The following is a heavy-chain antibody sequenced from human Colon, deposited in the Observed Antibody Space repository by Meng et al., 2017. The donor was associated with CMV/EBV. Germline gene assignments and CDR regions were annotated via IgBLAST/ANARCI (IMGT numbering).Heavy chain of an antibody. D-gene: IGHD1-7*01. CDR3: AKGNWNSDRDYYYGMDV. V-gene: IGHV3-7*03. CDR2: IREDGNEK. J-gene: IGHJ6*02. Sequence: GESLKISCEASGFTFSSYWMSWVRQAPGKGLEWVANIREDGNEKYYVDSVKGRFTISRDNAKNSLYLQMNSLRAEDTAFYHCAKGNWNSDRDYYYGMDVWGQGTKVTVSS. CDR1: GFTFSSYW.